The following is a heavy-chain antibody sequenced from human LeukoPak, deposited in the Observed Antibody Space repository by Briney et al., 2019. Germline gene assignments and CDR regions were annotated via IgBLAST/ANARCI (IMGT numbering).Heavy chain of an antibody. J-gene: IGHJ4*02. D-gene: IGHD2-8*01. CDR3: VREKYCTPTDCLHGRFYFNC. Sequence: GGSLRLSCAASGFAFSTYNMHWVRQAPGKGLEWVAVISYDGRNENHAESVKGRFTISRDNSKNTLYLQMNTLRTEDTALYYCVREKYCTPTDCLHGRFYFNCWGQGTLVTVSS. CDR2: ISYDGRNE. CDR1: GFAFSTYN. V-gene: IGHV3-30*04.